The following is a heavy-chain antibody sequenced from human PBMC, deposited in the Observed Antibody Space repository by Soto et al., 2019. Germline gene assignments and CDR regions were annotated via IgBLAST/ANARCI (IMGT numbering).Heavy chain of an antibody. V-gene: IGHV4-34*01. CDR1: GGSFSGYY. CDR2: INHSGST. CDR3: ARRFITMVRGVTPNPFDY. D-gene: IGHD3-10*01. Sequence: SETLSLTCAVYGGSFSGYYWSWIRQPPGKGLEWIGEINHSGSTNYNPSHKSRVTRAVATSKNQFSLKLSSVTAADTAVYYCARRFITMVRGVTPNPFDYWGQGTLVTVSS. J-gene: IGHJ4*02.